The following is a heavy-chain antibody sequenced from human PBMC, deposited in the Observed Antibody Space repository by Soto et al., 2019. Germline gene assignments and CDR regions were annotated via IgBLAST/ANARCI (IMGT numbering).Heavy chain of an antibody. CDR3: AREDSSGYKGGCRY. CDR2: ISAYNGNT. D-gene: IGHD3-22*01. Sequence: QVQLVQSGGEVKKPGASVKVSCKASRYTFTSYGISWVRQAPGQGLEWMGWISAYNGNTNYTQKLQGRVTMTTDTSTSTASMELRSLRSDDTAVYYCAREDSSGYKGGCRYWGQGTLVTVSS. CDR1: RYTFTSYG. J-gene: IGHJ4*02. V-gene: IGHV1-18*01.